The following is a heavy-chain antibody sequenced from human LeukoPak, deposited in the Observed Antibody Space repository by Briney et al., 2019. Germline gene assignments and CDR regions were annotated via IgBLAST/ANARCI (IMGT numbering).Heavy chain of an antibody. CDR3: ASSGSHTYYYYGMDV. CDR1: GGSFSGYY. D-gene: IGHD1-26*01. V-gene: IGHV4-34*01. Sequence: SETLSLTCAAYGGSFSGYYWSWIRQPPGKGLEWIGEINHSGSTNYNPSLKSRVTISVDTSKNQFSLKLSSVTAADTAVYYCASSGSHTYYYYGMDVWGQGTTVTVSS. J-gene: IGHJ6*02. CDR2: INHSGST.